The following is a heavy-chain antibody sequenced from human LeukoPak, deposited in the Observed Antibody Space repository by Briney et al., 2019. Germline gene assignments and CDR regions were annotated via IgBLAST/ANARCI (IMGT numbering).Heavy chain of an antibody. CDR1: GGSISSSSYY. CDR3: ARVVWFGEINWFDP. V-gene: IGHV4-39*07. CDR2: IYYSGST. J-gene: IGHJ5*02. Sequence: PSETLSLTCTVSGGSISSSSYYWGWIRQPPGKGLEWIGSIYYSGSTYYNPSLKSRVTISVDTSKNQFSLKLSSVTAADTAVYYCARVVWFGEINWFDPWGQGTLVTVSS. D-gene: IGHD3-10*01.